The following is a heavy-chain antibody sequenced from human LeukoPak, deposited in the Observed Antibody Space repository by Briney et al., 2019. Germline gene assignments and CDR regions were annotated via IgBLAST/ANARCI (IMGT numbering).Heavy chain of an antibody. CDR1: GFEFNVYG. CDR3: AKDDSALWFGELSHYFNW. CDR2: ISGRGDST. Sequence: GGTLRLSCAASGFEFNVYGMNWVRQAPGKGLEWVSSISGRGDSTSYADSVKGRFIISRDISKNTLYLQMNSLRADDTAVYYCAKDDSALWFGELSHYFNWWGQGTLVTVSS. D-gene: IGHD3-10*01. J-gene: IGHJ4*02. V-gene: IGHV3-23*01.